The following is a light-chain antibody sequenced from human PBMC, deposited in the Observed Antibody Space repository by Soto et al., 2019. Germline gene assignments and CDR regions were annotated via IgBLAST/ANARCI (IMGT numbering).Light chain of an antibody. V-gene: IGKV1-9*01. CDR2: AAS. Sequence: DIQLTQSPSFLSASVGDRVTITCRASEDISSHLTWYHQKPGKIPKVLISAASTLQSGVPLRFSGSGSGTEFTLTISGLQPEDFATYYCQQFNSYPITFGQGTRLEI. CDR3: QQFNSYPIT. J-gene: IGKJ5*01. CDR1: EDISSH.